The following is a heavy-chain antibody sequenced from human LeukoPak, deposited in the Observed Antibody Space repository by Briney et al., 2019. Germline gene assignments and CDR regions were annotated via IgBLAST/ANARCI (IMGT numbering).Heavy chain of an antibody. CDR2: ISGSGGST. Sequence: PGGSLRLSCAASGFTFSSYAMSWVRQAPGKGLEWVSAISGSGGSTYYADSVKGRFTISRDNSKNTLYLQMNSLRAEDTAVYYCAKDQTVGPTTRPHLFDYWGQGTLVSVSS. CDR3: AKDQTVGPTTRPHLFDY. CDR1: GFTFSSYA. V-gene: IGHV3-23*01. D-gene: IGHD1-26*01. J-gene: IGHJ4*02.